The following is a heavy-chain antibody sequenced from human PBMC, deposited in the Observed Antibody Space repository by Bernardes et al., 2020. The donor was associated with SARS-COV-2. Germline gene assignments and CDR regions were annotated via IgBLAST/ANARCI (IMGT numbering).Heavy chain of an antibody. D-gene: IGHD2-15*01. CDR3: ARGADCFGGSCYKDY. CDR1: GYTFPNYF. CDR2: INPRGVGT. J-gene: IGHJ4*02. Sequence: ASVKVSCKASGYTFPNYFMHWVRQAPGQGLEWMGVINPRGVGTSYAQKFQGRVTLTSDTSTNTVYMELNSLRSEDTAVYYCARGADCFGGSCYKDYWGQGTLVTVSS. V-gene: IGHV1-46*01.